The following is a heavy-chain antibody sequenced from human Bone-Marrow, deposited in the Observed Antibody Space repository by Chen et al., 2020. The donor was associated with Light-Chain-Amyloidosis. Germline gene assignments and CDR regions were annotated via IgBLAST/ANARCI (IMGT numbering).Heavy chain of an antibody. V-gene: IGHV3-53*01. CDR1: AFTVSQNS. D-gene: IGHD3-3*01. J-gene: IGHJ6*02. Sequence: DVQLVESGGGRVQPGGSLSLSCEVSAFTVSQNSMAWVRPVPGKGLQWVARFYGSRSTFYAGLVKGRFTVSRDEPRNTLFLQMDSLRVDDTAVYYCAKTEGYDFWRNGMDVWGQGTTVIVS. CDR3: AKTEGYDFWRNGMDV. CDR2: FYGSRST.